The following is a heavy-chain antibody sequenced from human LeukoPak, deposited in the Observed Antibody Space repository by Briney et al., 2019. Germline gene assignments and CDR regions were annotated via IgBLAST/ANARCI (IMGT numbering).Heavy chain of an antibody. Sequence: SETLSLTCTVSGDSISGYYWSWIRQPAGKGLEGVGRMYTIRYTNYIPSLKSRVTMSVDTSKIHVPLKLSSVTAADTAGDYCARHGNRSGSDEFDYWGQGTLVTVSS. D-gene: IGHD1-14*01. J-gene: IGHJ4*02. CDR1: GDSISGYY. CDR3: ARHGNRSGSDEFDY. V-gene: IGHV4-4*07. CDR2: MYTIRYT.